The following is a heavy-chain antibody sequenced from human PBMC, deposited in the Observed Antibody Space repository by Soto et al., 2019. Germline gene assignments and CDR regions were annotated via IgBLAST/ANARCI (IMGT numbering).Heavy chain of an antibody. CDR3: AGELEDSIRHAGWFSYEWLAP. Sequence: QVLPHQWGSGLLRPSETLSLTCDVHGDSLSGYAWSWIRQPPGKGLEWIGEITFRGVTNYHPFLKSRLSMSVDTSKYRISLNVSSGTAAYTELYYWAGELEDSIRHAGWFSYEWLAPWGQGTLVTVSS. J-gene: IGHJ5*02. CDR1: GDSLSGYA. CDR2: ITFRGVT. V-gene: IGHV4-34*01. D-gene: IGHD1-26*01.